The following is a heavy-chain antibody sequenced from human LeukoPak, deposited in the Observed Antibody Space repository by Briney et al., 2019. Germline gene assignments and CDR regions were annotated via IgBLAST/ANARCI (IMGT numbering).Heavy chain of an antibody. Sequence: GGSLRLSCAASGFTLSSYTMYWVRQAPGRGLVWVARFTSDGNSMTYADYVKGRFTVSRDIAKNTLYLQMNSLRAEDTAVYYCARAQVGTPTDCWGQGTLVTVSS. CDR1: GFTLSSYT. V-gene: IGHV3-74*01. J-gene: IGHJ4*02. CDR3: ARAQVGTPTDC. D-gene: IGHD1-26*01. CDR2: FTSDGNSM.